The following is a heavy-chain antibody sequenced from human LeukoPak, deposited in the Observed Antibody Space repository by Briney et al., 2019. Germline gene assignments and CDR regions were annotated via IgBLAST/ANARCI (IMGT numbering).Heavy chain of an antibody. D-gene: IGHD3-22*01. Sequence: SETLSLTCSVSGGSISSYYWSWIRQPAGKGLEWIGRIYTSGSTNYNPSLKSRVTISVDTSKNQFSLKLSSVTAADTAVYYCARDRLQDYYDSSLNWFDPWGQGTLVTVSS. CDR3: ARDRLQDYYDSSLNWFDP. J-gene: IGHJ5*02. CDR1: GGSISSYY. V-gene: IGHV4-4*07. CDR2: IYTSGST.